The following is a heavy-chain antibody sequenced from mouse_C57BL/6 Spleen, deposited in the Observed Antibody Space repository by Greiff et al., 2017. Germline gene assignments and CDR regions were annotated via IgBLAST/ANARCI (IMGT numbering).Heavy chain of an antibody. CDR2: ISDGGSYT. J-gene: IGHJ3*01. CDR3: AREEGDGYYSFAY. Sequence: EVHLVESGGGLVKPGGSLKLSCAASGFTFSSYAMSWVRQTPEKRLEWVATISDGGSYTYYPDNVKGRFTISRDNAKNNLYLQMSQLKSEDTAMYYCAREEGDGYYSFAYWGQGTLVTVSA. V-gene: IGHV5-4*01. D-gene: IGHD2-3*01. CDR1: GFTFSSYA.